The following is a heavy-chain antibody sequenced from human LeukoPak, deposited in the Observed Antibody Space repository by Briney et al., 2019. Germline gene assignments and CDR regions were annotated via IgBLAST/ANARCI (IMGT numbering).Heavy chain of an antibody. Sequence: GGSLRLSCAASGFTFSNYGMHWVRQAPGKGLEWVANIKQDGSEKYYVDSVKGRFTISRDNAKNSLYLQMNSLRAEDTAVYYCARERAIGGSCYDYWGQGTLVTVSS. J-gene: IGHJ4*02. CDR3: ARERAIGGSCYDY. CDR1: GFTFSNYG. CDR2: IKQDGSEK. D-gene: IGHD2-15*01. V-gene: IGHV3-7*01.